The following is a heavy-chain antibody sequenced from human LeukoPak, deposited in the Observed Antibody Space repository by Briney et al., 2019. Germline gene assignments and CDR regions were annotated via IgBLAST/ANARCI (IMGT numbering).Heavy chain of an antibody. CDR2: ISGSGGST. CDR1: GFTFSSYA. CDR3: TTGEPLWSLLLWFGTPTDNWFDP. J-gene: IGHJ5*02. Sequence: GGSLRLSCAASGFTFSSYAMSWVRQAPGKGLEWVSAISGSGGSTYYADSVKGRFTISRDNSKNTLYLQMNSLKTEDTAVYYCTTGEPLWSLLLWFGTPTDNWFDPWGQGTLVTVSS. V-gene: IGHV3-23*01. D-gene: IGHD3-10*01.